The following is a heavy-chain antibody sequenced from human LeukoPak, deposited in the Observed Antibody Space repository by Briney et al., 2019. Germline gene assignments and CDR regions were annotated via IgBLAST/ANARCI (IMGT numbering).Heavy chain of an antibody. V-gene: IGHV4-59*01. CDR1: GGSISSYY. CDR3: ARAAYCSGGSCYAFDY. D-gene: IGHD2-15*01. Sequence: SETLSLTCTVSGGSISSYYWSWIRKPPGKGLEWIGYIYYSGSTNFNPSLKSRVTISVDTSKNQFSLKLSSVTVADTAVYYCARAAYCSGGSCYAFDYWGQGTLVTVSS. J-gene: IGHJ4*02. CDR2: IYYSGST.